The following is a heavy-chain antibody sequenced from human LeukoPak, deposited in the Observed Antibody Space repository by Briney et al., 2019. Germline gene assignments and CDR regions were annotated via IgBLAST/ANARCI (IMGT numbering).Heavy chain of an antibody. CDR2: ISGSGGST. D-gene: IGHD6-19*01. CDR1: GFTFSSYA. CDR3: LSPNIAVVGTTLPSMDY. J-gene: IGHJ4*02. Sequence: GGSLRLSCAASGFTFSSYAMSWVRQAPGKGLEWVSAISGSGGSTYYADSVKGRFTISRDNSKNTLYLQMNSLRAEDTAVYYCLSPNIAVVGTTLPSMDYWGQGTLVTVSS. V-gene: IGHV3-23*01.